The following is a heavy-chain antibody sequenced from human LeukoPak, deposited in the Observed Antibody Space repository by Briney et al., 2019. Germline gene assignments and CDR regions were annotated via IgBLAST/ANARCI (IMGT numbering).Heavy chain of an antibody. CDR1: GGTFSSYA. J-gene: IGHJ3*02. CDR2: IIPIFGTA. D-gene: IGHD3-22*01. Sequence: PVKVSCKASGGTFSSYAISWVRQAPGQGLEWMGGIIPIFGTANYAQKFQGRVTITTDESTSTAYMELSSLRSEDTAVHYCARDLRTYYYDSSGSAAAFDIWGQGTMVTVSS. V-gene: IGHV1-69*05. CDR3: ARDLRTYYYDSSGSAAAFDI.